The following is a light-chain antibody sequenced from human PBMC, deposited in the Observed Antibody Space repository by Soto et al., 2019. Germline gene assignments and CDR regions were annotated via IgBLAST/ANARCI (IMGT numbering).Light chain of an antibody. CDR3: ETWDSSPSAAV. Sequence: QSVLTQPPSVSAAPGQTVAISCSGSSPNIGNDYVSWYQQLPGTAPKLLIYENNKRPSGIPDRFSGSKSGTSATLGITGLQSGDEADYYCETWDSSPSAAVFGGGTQLTVL. J-gene: IGLJ7*01. V-gene: IGLV1-51*02. CDR2: ENN. CDR1: SPNIGNDY.